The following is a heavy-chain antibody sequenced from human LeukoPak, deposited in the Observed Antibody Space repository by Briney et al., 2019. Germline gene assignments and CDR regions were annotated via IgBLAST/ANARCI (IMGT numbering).Heavy chain of an antibody. CDR2: ISSSGSYI. CDR1: GSTFSSCS. J-gene: IGHJ4*02. D-gene: IGHD2-15*01. V-gene: IGHV3-21*06. CDR3: ARDREPYCTGGTCYSTGDY. Sequence: GGSLRLSCAVSGSTFSSCSMNWVRQAPGKGLEWVSSISSSGSYICYADSVKGRFTISRDNAKNSLYLQMNSLRAEDTAVYYCARDREPYCTGGTCYSTGDYWGQGTLVTVSS.